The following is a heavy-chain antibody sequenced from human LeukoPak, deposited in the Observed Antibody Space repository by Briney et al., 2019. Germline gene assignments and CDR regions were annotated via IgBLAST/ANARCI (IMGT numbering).Heavy chain of an antibody. Sequence: GGSLRLSCAASGFTFSSYAMSWVRQAPGKGLQWVSAISGSTSSTYYADSVKGRFTISRDNSKNTLYLQMNSLRAEDTAVYYCAKWDRWYYDSSGSTSFDYWGQGTLVTVSS. CDR3: AKWDRWYYDSSGSTSFDY. V-gene: IGHV3-23*01. CDR2: ISGSTSST. J-gene: IGHJ4*02. CDR1: GFTFSSYA. D-gene: IGHD3-22*01.